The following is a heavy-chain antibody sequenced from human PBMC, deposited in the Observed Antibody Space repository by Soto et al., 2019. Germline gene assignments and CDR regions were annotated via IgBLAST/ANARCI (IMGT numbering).Heavy chain of an antibody. J-gene: IGHJ5*02. CDR2: VYYSGRT. CDR1: GGSVSSSDYY. V-gene: IGHV4-39*01. Sequence: QLQLQESGPGLVKPSETLSLTCSVSGGSVSSSDYYWVWIRQPPGKGLEWIGSVYYSGRTWXNPXXXXXXXXXXXXXXXXXXXXXXXXXXXXXXXXXXXTXGYNXNELGLDPWGQGTLVTVSS. CDR3: XTXGYNXNELGLDP. D-gene: IGHD1-1*01.